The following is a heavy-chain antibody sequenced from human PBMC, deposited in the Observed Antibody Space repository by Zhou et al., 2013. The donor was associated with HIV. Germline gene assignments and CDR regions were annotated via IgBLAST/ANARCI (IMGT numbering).Heavy chain of an antibody. CDR1: GGTFSSYA. CDR2: IIPMFGIA. Sequence: QVQLVQSGAEVKKPGSSVKVSCKASGGTFSSYAISWVRQAPGQGLEWMGRIIPMFGIANYAQKFQGRVTITADKSTSTAYMELSSLRSEDTAVYYCASESEGSSFYYYMDVWGTGTTVIVSS. CDR3: ASESEGSSFYYYMDV. V-gene: IGHV1-69*04. J-gene: IGHJ6*03.